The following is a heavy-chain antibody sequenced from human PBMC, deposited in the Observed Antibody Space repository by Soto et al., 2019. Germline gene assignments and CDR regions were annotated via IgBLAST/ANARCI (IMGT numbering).Heavy chain of an antibody. V-gene: IGHV1-46*01. CDR2: INPSGGST. D-gene: IGHD6-6*01. J-gene: IGHJ5*02. Sequence: ASVKVSCKASGYTFTSYYMHWVRQAPGQGLEWMGIINPSGGSTSYAQKFQGRVTMTRDTSTSTVYMELSSLRPEDTAVYYCASDRRIAARPDYWFDPWGQGTLVTVSS. CDR3: ASDRRIAARPDYWFDP. CDR1: GYTFTSYY.